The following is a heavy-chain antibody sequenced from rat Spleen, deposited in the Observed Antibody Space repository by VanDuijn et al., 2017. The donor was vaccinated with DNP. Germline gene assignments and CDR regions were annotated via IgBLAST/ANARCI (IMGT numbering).Heavy chain of an antibody. Sequence: EVQLVESGGGLVQPGRSLKLSCAASGFTFSDYAMAWVRQAPKKGLEWVASISYDGGNTYYRDSVKGRFTISRDNAKSSLYLHMDSLRSEDTATYYCTTLNSGTYDSWGQGVMVTVSS. CDR2: ISYDGGNT. V-gene: IGHV5-20*01. J-gene: IGHJ2*01. D-gene: IGHD1-3*01. CDR1: GFTFSDYA. CDR3: TTLNSGTYDS.